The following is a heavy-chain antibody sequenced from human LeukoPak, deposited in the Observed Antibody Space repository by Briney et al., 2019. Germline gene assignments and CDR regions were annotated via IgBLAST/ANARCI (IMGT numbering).Heavy chain of an antibody. Sequence: GGTLRLSCAASGFTFSSYGMSWVRQAPGKGLEWVSAISGSGGSTYYADSVKGRFTISRDNAKNTLYLQMNSLRAEDTAVYYCAKLREWELPDLFDYWGQGTLVTVSS. CDR2: ISGSGGST. CDR1: GFTFSSYG. CDR3: AKLREWELPDLFDY. V-gene: IGHV3-23*01. J-gene: IGHJ4*02. D-gene: IGHD1-26*01.